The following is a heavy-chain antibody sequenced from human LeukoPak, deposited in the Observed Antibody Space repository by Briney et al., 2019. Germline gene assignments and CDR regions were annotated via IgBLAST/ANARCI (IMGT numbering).Heavy chain of an antibody. V-gene: IGHV1-2*02. CDR2: INPDNGIT. CDR1: GYTCSDYY. Sequence: ASVKVSCKTSGYTCSDYYMHWVRQAPGQGLQYMGWINPDNGITNYGQDFQGRVTMTSDTSTRTAYMELNRLTSDDTAMYYCAREGSFQVLGSFDSWGQGTMVTVSS. D-gene: IGHD4/OR15-4a*01. CDR3: AREGSFQVLGSFDS. J-gene: IGHJ5*01.